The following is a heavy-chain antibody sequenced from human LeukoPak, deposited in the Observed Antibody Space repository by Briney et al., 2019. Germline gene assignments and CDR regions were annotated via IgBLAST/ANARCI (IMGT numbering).Heavy chain of an antibody. D-gene: IGHD4-17*01. CDR3: ARANGTTVTTLDYYYYMDV. CDR1: GYTFTGYY. Sequence: GASVKVSCKASGYTFTGYYVHWVRQAPGQGLEWMGWINPNSGGTNSAQKFQGRVTMTRDMSTSTVYMELSSLRSEDTAVYYCARANGTTVTTLDYYYYMDVWGKGTTVTVSS. V-gene: IGHV1-2*02. CDR2: INPNSGGT. J-gene: IGHJ6*03.